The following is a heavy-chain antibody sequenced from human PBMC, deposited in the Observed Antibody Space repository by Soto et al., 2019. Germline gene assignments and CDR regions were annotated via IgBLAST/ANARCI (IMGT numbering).Heavy chain of an antibody. D-gene: IGHD3-22*01. Sequence: SGTLSLTCTVSGGSISSGVYYWSLIRQPPGKGLEWVGYIYYRGSTYYNPSLKSRITISVDTSKNQFSLKLSSVTGADTAVYYCARVWRYYDSSGYFVLLVDPWGQGTLVTVSS. CDR2: IYYRGST. CDR3: ARVWRYYDSSGYFVLLVDP. V-gene: IGHV4-30-4*01. CDR1: GGSISSGVYY. J-gene: IGHJ5*02.